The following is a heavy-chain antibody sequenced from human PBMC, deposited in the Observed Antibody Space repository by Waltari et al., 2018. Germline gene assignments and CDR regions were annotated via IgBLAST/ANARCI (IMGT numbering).Heavy chain of an antibody. CDR3: ASLTYYDFWSGYYIGMDV. Sequence: QLQLQESGPGLVKPSETLSLTCTVSGGSISSSSYYWGWSRQPPGRGLEWIGSIYYSGSTYYNPSLKSRVTISVDTSKNQFSLKLSSVTAADTAVYYCASLTYYDFWSGYYIGMDVWGQGTTVTVSS. D-gene: IGHD3-3*01. J-gene: IGHJ6*02. V-gene: IGHV4-39*01. CDR1: GGSISSSSYY. CDR2: IYYSGST.